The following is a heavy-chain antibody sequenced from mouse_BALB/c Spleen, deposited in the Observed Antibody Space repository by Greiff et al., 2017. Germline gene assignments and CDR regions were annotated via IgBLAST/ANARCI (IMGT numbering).Heavy chain of an antibody. D-gene: IGHD3-1*01. CDR2: ISNGGGST. CDR1: GFTFSSYT. J-gene: IGHJ3*01. Sequence: EVKLMESGGGLVQPGGSLKLSCAASGFTFSSYTMSWVRQTPEKRLEWVAYISNGGGSTYYPDTVKGRFTISRDNAKNTLYLQMSSLKSEDTAMYYCARRGGSRGFAYWGQGTLVTVSA. V-gene: IGHV5-12-2*01. CDR3: ARRGGSRGFAY.